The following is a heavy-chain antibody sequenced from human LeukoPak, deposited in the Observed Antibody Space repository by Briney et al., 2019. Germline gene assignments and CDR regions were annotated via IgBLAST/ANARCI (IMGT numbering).Heavy chain of an antibody. CDR2: INQDGSEK. CDR3: AREGGSSGWYDAFHI. D-gene: IGHD6-19*01. CDR1: GFTFSSYW. V-gene: IGHV3-7*01. Sequence: SGGSLRLPCAASGFTFSSYWMTWVRQAPGKGLEWVASINQDGSEKYYVDSVKGRFTISRDNTKNLVYLQINSLRAEDTAVHYCAREGGSSGWYDAFHIWGQGTMVTVSS. J-gene: IGHJ3*02.